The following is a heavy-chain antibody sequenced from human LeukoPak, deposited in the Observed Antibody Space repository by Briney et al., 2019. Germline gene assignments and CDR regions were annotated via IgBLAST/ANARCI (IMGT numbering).Heavy chain of an antibody. CDR1: GLTFSTSG. Sequence: GGSLRLSCTTSGLTFSTSGFNWVRQAPGKGLESVASIGPTGFDRYHADSIKGRFTISRDNANNFLYLQMDSLRAEDTAVYYCATETNGRHYDYWGQGTLLTVSS. CDR3: ATETNGRHYDY. D-gene: IGHD1-14*01. CDR2: IGPTGFDR. V-gene: IGHV3-21*06. J-gene: IGHJ4*02.